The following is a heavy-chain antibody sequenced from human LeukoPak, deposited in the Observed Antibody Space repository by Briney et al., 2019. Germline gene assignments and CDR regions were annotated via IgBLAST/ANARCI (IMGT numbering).Heavy chain of an antibody. CDR2: IYYSGSA. V-gene: IGHV4-59*08. D-gene: IGHD2-2*01. Sequence: PSETLSLTCTVSGASISTYYWSWIRQPPGKGLEWIGHIYYSGSATYNPSLKSRVTISVDTSKNQFSLKLGSVTAADTAVYYCARRHCSSTTCYFDYWGQGALVTVSS. CDR3: ARRHCSSTTCYFDY. J-gene: IGHJ4*02. CDR1: GASISTYY.